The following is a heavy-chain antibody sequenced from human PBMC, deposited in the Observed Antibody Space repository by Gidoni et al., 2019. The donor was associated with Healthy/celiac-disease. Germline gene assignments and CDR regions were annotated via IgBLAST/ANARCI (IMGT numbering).Heavy chain of an antibody. CDR2: ISYDGSNK. Sequence: QVQLVESGGGVVQPGRSLRLSCAASGFTFSSYGMHWVRQAPGKGLGWVAVISYDGSNKYYADSVKGRFTISRDNSKNTLYLQMNSLRAEDTAVYYCAKDHVAYYGMDVWGQGTTVTVSS. V-gene: IGHV3-30*18. D-gene: IGHD2-15*01. CDR3: AKDHVAYYGMDV. CDR1: GFTFSSYG. J-gene: IGHJ6*02.